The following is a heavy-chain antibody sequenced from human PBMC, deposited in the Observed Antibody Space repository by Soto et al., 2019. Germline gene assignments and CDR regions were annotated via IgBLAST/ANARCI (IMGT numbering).Heavy chain of an antibody. CDR3: ARDGVAAGNINFDY. CDR1: GYMFTKSA. V-gene: IGHV1-3*01. J-gene: IGHJ4*03. Sequence: ASVKVSCKASGYMFTKSAMHWVRQAPGQRLEWMGWISGDSGNTKYSPKLQDRVTITRDTSASTAYMELSSLRSDDTALYYCARDGVAAGNINFDYWGQGTMVTVSS. CDR2: ISGDSGNT. D-gene: IGHD6-19*01.